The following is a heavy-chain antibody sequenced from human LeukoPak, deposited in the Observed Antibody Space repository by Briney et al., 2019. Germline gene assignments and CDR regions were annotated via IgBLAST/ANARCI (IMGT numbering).Heavy chain of an antibody. CDR3: AREAARPGGYYYYMDV. Sequence: SETRSLTCTVSGGSISSYYWSWIRQPAGKGLEWIGRIYTSGSTNYNPSLKSRVTISVDTSKNQFSLKLSSVTAADTAVYYCAREAARPGGYYYYMDVWGKGTTVTVSS. V-gene: IGHV4-4*07. D-gene: IGHD2-15*01. J-gene: IGHJ6*03. CDR2: IYTSGST. CDR1: GGSISSYY.